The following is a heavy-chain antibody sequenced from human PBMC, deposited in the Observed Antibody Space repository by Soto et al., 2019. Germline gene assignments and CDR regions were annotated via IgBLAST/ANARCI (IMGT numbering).Heavy chain of an antibody. CDR1: GFTFSSYW. V-gene: IGHV3-74*01. CDR3: ATNPSYSSSWYVHYYYYMDV. Sequence: PGGSLRLSCAASGFTFSSYWMHWVRQATGKGLVWVSRINSDGSSTSYADSVKGRFTISRDNAKNTLYLQMNSLRAEDTAVYYCATNPSYSSSWYVHYYYYMDVWGKGTTVTVSS. CDR2: INSDGSST. D-gene: IGHD6-13*01. J-gene: IGHJ6*03.